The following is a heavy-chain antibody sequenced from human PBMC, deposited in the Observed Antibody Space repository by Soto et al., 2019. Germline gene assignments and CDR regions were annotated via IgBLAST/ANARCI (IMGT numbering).Heavy chain of an antibody. D-gene: IGHD6-19*01. CDR1: GFTFSSYE. CDR3: AREHSSAYYYYGMDV. V-gene: IGHV3-48*03. CDR2: ISSSGSTI. J-gene: IGHJ6*02. Sequence: EVQLVESGGGLVQPGGSLRLSCAASGFTFSSYEMNWVRQAPGKGLEWVSYISSSGSTIYYADSVKGRFTISRDNAKNSLYLQMNSLRAEDTAVYYCAREHSSAYYYYGMDVWGQGTTVTVSS.